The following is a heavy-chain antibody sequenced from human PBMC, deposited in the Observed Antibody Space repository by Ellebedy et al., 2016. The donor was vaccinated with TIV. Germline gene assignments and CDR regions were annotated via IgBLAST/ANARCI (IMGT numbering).Heavy chain of an antibody. CDR2: ISSSSSYI. Sequence: GGSLRLSCAASGFTFSSYSLNCVRQAPGQGLEWVSSISSSSSYIYYADSVRGRFTVSRANAKNSLYLQMNRLRAEDTAVYYCARVTGGLDGAFDIWGQGTMVTVSS. CDR1: GFTFSSYS. CDR3: ARVTGGLDGAFDI. D-gene: IGHD2-8*02. V-gene: IGHV3-21*01. J-gene: IGHJ3*02.